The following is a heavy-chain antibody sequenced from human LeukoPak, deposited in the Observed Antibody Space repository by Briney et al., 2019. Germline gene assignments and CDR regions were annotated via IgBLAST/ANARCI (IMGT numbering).Heavy chain of an antibody. CDR3: AREWGGTYGDPGHFDY. D-gene: IGHD4-17*01. CDR1: GFTFSSYW. V-gene: IGHV3-74*01. Sequence: GGSLRLSCAASGFTFSSYWMHWVRQAPGKGLVLVSRINSDGSSTSYADSVKGRFTISRDNAKNTLYLQMNSLRAEDTAVYYCAREWGGTYGDPGHFDYWGQGTLVTVSS. J-gene: IGHJ4*02. CDR2: INSDGSST.